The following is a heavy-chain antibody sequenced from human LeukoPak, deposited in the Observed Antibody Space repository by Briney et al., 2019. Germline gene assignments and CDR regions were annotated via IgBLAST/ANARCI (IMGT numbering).Heavy chain of an antibody. D-gene: IGHD3-22*01. J-gene: IGHJ6*03. Sequence: PGGSLRLSCAASGFTFSSYGMHWVRQAPGKGLEWVAVISYDGSNKYYADSVKGRFTISRDNSKNTLYLQMNSLRAEDTAVYYCARDDFDSSVSLIYYMDVWGKGTTVTVSS. CDR2: ISYDGSNK. CDR3: ARDDFDSSVSLIYYMDV. CDR1: GFTFSSYG. V-gene: IGHV3-30*03.